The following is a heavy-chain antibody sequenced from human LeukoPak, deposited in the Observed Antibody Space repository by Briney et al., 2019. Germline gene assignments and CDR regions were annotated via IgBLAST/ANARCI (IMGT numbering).Heavy chain of an antibody. Sequence: KAGESLQISCQASGYSFTKYWIGGMRQLSGKGLEWMGIIYPGDSDTRYSPSFQGQVTFSADKSISTAYLQWSSLKASDTAMYYCARLSDGYNDFWGQGTLVTVSS. V-gene: IGHV5-51*01. J-gene: IGHJ4*02. CDR2: IYPGDSDT. D-gene: IGHD5-24*01. CDR3: ARLSDGYNDF. CDR1: GYSFTKYW.